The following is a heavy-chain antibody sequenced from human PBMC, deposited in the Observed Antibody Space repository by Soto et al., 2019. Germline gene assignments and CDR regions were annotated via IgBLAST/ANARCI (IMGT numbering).Heavy chain of an antibody. CDR2: NNTSGDII. J-gene: IGHJ4*02. Sequence: EVQLLESGGGLVKPGGSLRLSCAASGFTFSTHSMNWVRQAPGKGLEWVSCNNTSGDIIYYADSVKGRFTISRDNAKNSLYLQMNSLRAEDTAVYFCARDSPSPGISPIDYWGQGTLVAVSS. V-gene: IGHV3-21*01. CDR1: GFTFSTHS. CDR3: ARDSPSPGISPIDY.